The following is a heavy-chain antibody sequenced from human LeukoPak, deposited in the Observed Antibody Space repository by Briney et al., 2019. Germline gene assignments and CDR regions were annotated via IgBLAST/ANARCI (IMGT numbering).Heavy chain of an antibody. CDR1: GGSFSGHY. CDR2: INHSGST. D-gene: IGHD3-10*01. CDR3: ASGGSGSYYFDP. Sequence: SETLSLTCAVYGGSFSGHYWSWIRQPPGKGLEWIGEINHSGSTNYNPSLKSRVTISVDTSKNQFSLKLSSVTAADTAVYYCASGGSGSYYFDPWGQGTLVTVSS. V-gene: IGHV4-34*01. J-gene: IGHJ5*02.